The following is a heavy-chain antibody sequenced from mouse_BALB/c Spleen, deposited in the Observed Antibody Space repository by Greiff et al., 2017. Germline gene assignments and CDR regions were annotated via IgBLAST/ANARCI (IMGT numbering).Heavy chain of an antibody. V-gene: IGHV1-9*01. Sequence: QVQLKESGAELMKPGASVKISCKATGYTFSSYWIEWVKQRPGHGLEWIGEILPGSGSTNENEKLKGKATFTADTSSNTAYMQLSSLTSEESAVYYWARRYYGNWGFAYWGQGTLVTVSA. CDR3: ARRYYGNWGFAY. J-gene: IGHJ3*01. D-gene: IGHD2-1*01. CDR1: GYTFSSYW. CDR2: ILPGSGST.